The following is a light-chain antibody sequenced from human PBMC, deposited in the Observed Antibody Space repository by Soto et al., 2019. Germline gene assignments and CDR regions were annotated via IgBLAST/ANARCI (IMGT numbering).Light chain of an antibody. CDR1: QSLSSY. Sequence: EIVFTQSPSTLSLSPGERATLSCRASQSLSSYSDWYQQKPGQAPRLLIYDASNRATGIPARFSGSGSGTDFTLTISSLEPEDFAVYYCQQRSNWLTFGGGTKVDIK. CDR3: QQRSNWLT. J-gene: IGKJ4*01. CDR2: DAS. V-gene: IGKV3-11*01.